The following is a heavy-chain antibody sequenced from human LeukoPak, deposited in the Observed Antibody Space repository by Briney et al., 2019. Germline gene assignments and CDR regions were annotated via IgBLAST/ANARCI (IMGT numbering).Heavy chain of an antibody. J-gene: IGHJ4*02. V-gene: IGHV3-23*01. Sequence: GGSLRLSCAASGFTFSSYAMSWVRQAPGKGLEWVSAISGSGGSTYYADSVKGRFTISRDNYKNTLYLQMNSLRAEDTAVYYCAKDQGPVGGFDYWGQGTLVTVSS. CDR1: GFTFSSYA. CDR2: ISGSGGST. CDR3: AKDQGPVGGFDY.